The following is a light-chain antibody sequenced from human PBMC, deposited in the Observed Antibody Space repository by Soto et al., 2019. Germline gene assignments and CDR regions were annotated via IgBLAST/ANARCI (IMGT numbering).Light chain of an antibody. CDR1: SSDVGAYNY. J-gene: IGLJ3*02. CDR2: DVS. Sequence: QSALTQPRSVSGSHGQSVTISCTGTSSDVGAYNYVSWYQQHPGKAPKLMIYDVSKRPSGVPDRFSGSKSGNTASLTISGLQAEDEADSYCCSYAGSYTWVFGGGTKLTVL. V-gene: IGLV2-11*01. CDR3: CSYAGSYTWV.